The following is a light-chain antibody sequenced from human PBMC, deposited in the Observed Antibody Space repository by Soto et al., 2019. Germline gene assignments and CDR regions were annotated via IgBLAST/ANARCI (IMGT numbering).Light chain of an antibody. CDR1: SSDVGGYHY. V-gene: IGLV2-11*01. Sequence: SALTQPRSVSGSPGQSVTISCTGTSSDVGGYHYVSWYQQHPGKAPKLMIYDFSKRPSGVPDRFSGSKSGNTASLTISGLQAEDDADYYCCSNAGTCTSVFGGGTKLTVL. CDR3: CSNAGTCTSV. J-gene: IGLJ3*02. CDR2: DFS.